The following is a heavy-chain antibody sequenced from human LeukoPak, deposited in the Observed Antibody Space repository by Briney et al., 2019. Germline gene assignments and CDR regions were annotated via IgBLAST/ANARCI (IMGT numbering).Heavy chain of an antibody. CDR3: ARDSRVRGPGSKPFPGY. CDR1: GYTFTGYY. Sequence: ASVKASCKAFGYTFTGYYMHWGRQAPGQGLEWRGWINPNSGGTNYAQKFQGRVTMTRDTSISTAYMELSRLRSDDTAVYYCARDSRVRGPGSKPFPGYWGQGTLVTVSS. V-gene: IGHV1-2*02. CDR2: INPNSGGT. J-gene: IGHJ4*02. D-gene: IGHD3-10*01.